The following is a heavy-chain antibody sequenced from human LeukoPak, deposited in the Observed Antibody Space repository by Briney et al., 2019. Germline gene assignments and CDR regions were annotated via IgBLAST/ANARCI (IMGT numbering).Heavy chain of an antibody. D-gene: IGHD3-9*01. Sequence: SETLSRTCTVSGGSISNYYWSWIRQPPGKGLEWIGYIYYSGGTNHNPSLKSRVTISVDTSKNQFSLKLSSVTAADTAVYYCARAVNDILTGSYYYMDVWGKGTTVTISS. CDR1: GGSISNYY. CDR3: ARAVNDILTGSYYYMDV. V-gene: IGHV4-59*01. CDR2: IYYSGGT. J-gene: IGHJ6*03.